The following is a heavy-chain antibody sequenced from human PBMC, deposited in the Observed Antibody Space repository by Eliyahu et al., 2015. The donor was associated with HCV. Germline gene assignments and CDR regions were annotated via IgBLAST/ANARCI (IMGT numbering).Heavy chain of an antibody. Sequence: EVQLVESGGGLVQPGRSLRXXCAASGFTFXDYAXHWVRXAPGKGLEWVSGISWNSGSIGYADSVXGRFTISRDNAKNSLYLQMNSLRAEDTALYYCAKDLYSNYVGSGDYWGQGTLVTVSS. CDR3: AKDLYSNYVGSGDY. J-gene: IGHJ4*02. CDR2: ISWNSGSI. V-gene: IGHV3-9*01. D-gene: IGHD4-11*01. CDR1: GFTFXDYA.